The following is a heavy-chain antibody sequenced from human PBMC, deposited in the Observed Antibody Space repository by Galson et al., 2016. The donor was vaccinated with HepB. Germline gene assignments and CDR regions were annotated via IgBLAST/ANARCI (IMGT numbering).Heavy chain of an antibody. V-gene: IGHV1-69*13. D-gene: IGHD3-16*02. CDR2: IIPIPVTT. CDR1: GGTFSSHT. CDR3: ARVGGYVWGSYRSPRAFDV. Sequence: SVKVSCKASGGTFSSHTISWVRQAPGQGLEWMGGIIPIPVTTKYAQKFQGRVTISADESTTTAYMELSRLRSEDTAVYYCARVGGYVWGSYRSPRAFDVWGQGTMVTVSS. J-gene: IGHJ3*01.